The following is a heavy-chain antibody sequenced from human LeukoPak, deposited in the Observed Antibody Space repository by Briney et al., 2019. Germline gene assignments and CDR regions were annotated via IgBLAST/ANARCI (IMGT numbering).Heavy chain of an antibody. CDR3: ANLASYSSGWYDPRVGNWFDP. CDR2: IYYSGST. J-gene: IGHJ5*02. CDR1: GGSISSSSYY. Sequence: KPSETLSLTCTVSGGSISSSSYYWGWIRQPPGKGLEWIGSIYYSGSTYYNPSLKSRVTISVDTSKNQFSLKLSSVTAADTAVYYCANLASYSSGWYDPRVGNWFDPWGQGTLVTVSS. D-gene: IGHD6-19*01. V-gene: IGHV4-39*01.